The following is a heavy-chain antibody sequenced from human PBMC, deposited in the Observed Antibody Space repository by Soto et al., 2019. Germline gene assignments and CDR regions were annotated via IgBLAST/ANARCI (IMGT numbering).Heavy chain of an antibody. CDR2: IYYSGST. Sequence: PSETLSLTCTVSGGSISSGGYYWSWIRQHPGKGLEWIGYIYYSGSTYYNPSLKSRVTISVDTSKNQFSLKLSSVTAADTAVYYCAGVKSSVDNCLDYWGQGTLVTVSS. CDR1: GGSISSGGYY. J-gene: IGHJ4*02. CDR3: AGVKSSVDNCLDY. D-gene: IGHD5-12*01. V-gene: IGHV4-31*03.